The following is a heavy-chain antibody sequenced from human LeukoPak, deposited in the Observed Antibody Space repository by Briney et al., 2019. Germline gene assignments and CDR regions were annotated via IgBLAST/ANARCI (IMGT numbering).Heavy chain of an antibody. J-gene: IGHJ4*02. CDR3: ASGSTSSAFDY. V-gene: IGHV1-69*06. CDR2: IIPIFGTA. Sequence: SVKVSCTASGGTFSSYAISWVRQAPGKGLEWMGGIIPIFGTANYAQKLQGRVTLTADKSTSTAYMELSSLRSEDTAVYYCASGSTSSAFDYWGQGTLVTVSS. D-gene: IGHD2-2*01. CDR1: GGTFSSYA.